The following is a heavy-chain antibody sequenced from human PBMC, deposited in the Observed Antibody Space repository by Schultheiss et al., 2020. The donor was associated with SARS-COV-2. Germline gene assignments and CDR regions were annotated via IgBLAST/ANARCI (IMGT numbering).Heavy chain of an antibody. V-gene: IGHV3-48*01. J-gene: IGHJ4*02. CDR2: ISSSSSTI. D-gene: IGHD3-10*01. CDR1: GFTFSSYE. Sequence: GGSLRLSCAASGFTFSSYEMNWVRQAPGKGLEWVSYISSSSSTIYYADSVKGRFTISRDNAKNSLYLQMNSLRAGDTAVYYCARQGVTMVRELDYWGQGTLVTVSS. CDR3: ARQGVTMVRELDY.